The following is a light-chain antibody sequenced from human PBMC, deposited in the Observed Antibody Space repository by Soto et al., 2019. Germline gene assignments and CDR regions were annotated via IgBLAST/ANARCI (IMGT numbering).Light chain of an antibody. Sequence: QSVLTQPASVSGSPGQSITISCTGTSSDVGGYDYVSWYQLHPGKAPKLMVFEVSNRPSGVSNRFSGSKSGNTASVTISGLQDEEEADYYCSSYNSTNTQVFGTGTKVTV. V-gene: IGLV2-14*01. CDR2: EVS. CDR1: SSDVGGYDY. CDR3: SSYNSTNTQV. J-gene: IGLJ1*01.